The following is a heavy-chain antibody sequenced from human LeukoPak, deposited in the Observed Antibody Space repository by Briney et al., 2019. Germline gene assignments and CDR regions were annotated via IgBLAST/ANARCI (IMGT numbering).Heavy chain of an antibody. V-gene: IGHV4-38-2*02. D-gene: IGHD3-16*01. Sequence: SETLSLTCTVSGYSISSGYYWGWIRQPPGKGLEWIGSIYHSGSTYYNPSLKSRVTISVDTSKNQFSLKLSSVTAADTAVYYCARIPGGATYYFDYWGQGTLVTVSS. CDR1: GYSISSGYY. CDR2: IYHSGST. J-gene: IGHJ4*02. CDR3: ARIPGGATYYFDY.